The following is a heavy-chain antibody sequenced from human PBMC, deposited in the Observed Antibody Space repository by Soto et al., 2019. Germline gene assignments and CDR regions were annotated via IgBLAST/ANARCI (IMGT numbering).Heavy chain of an antibody. J-gene: IGHJ6*02. CDR1: GFTFSSYA. V-gene: IGHV3-21*01. Sequence: PGASLRLSCAASGFTFSSYAMNLVRQAPGKGLECVSSFSSTSSYMYYADSVRGRFTISRDNAKNSLYLQMNSLRAEDTAVYYCARDGGEYCSSTSCQFSPRWMDVWGQGTTVTVSS. CDR3: ARDGGEYCSSTSCQFSPRWMDV. CDR2: FSSTSSYM. D-gene: IGHD2-2*01.